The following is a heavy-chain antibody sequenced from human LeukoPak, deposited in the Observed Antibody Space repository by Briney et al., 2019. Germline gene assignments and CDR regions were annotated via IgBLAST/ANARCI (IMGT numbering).Heavy chain of an antibody. CDR2: IRYDGSNK. CDR1: GFTFSSYG. D-gene: IGHD1-26*01. J-gene: IGHJ3*02. Sequence: PGGSLRLSCAASGFTFSSYGMHWVRQAPGKGLEWVAFIRYDGSNKYYADSVKGRFTISRDNSKNTLYLQMNSLRAGDTAVYYCAKGAIVGSTLEAFDIWGQGTMVTVSS. V-gene: IGHV3-30*02. CDR3: AKGAIVGSTLEAFDI.